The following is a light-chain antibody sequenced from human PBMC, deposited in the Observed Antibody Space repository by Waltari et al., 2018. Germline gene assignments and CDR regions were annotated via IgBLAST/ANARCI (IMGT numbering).Light chain of an antibody. Sequence: EIVMTQSPATLSVSPAERATLSCRASQSVSSSLAWFQQKPGQAPRLLIYGASTRATGIPARFSGSGSGTEFTLTISSLQSEDFAVYYCQQYNNWLITFGQGTRLEIK. V-gene: IGKV3-15*01. J-gene: IGKJ5*01. CDR1: QSVSSS. CDR3: QQYNNWLIT. CDR2: GAS.